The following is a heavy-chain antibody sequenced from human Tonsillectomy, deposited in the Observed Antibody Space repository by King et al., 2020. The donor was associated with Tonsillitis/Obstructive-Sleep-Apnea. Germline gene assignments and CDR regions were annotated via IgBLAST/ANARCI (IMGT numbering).Heavy chain of an antibody. CDR3: AREKEMENGMDV. Sequence: VQLQESGPGLVKPSETLSLTCTVSGGSISSYCWSWIRQPPGKRLEWIGYIYFSGSTNYNPSLKSRVTISVDTSKNQFSLKLSSVTAADTAVYYCAREKEMENGMDVWGQGTTVTVSS. J-gene: IGHJ6*02. CDR1: GGSISSYC. D-gene: IGHD5-24*01. V-gene: IGHV4-59*01. CDR2: IYFSGST.